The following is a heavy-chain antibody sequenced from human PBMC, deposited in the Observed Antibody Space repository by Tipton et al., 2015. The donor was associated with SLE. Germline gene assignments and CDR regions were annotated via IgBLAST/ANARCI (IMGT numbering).Heavy chain of an antibody. CDR3: ARGPVSGRRYFDF. CDR1: GVTISSNF. V-gene: IGHV3-66*01. Sequence: SLRLSCAASGVTISSNFMSWVRQAPGKGLEWVSVFFGADSTYYADSVKGRFIVSRDSSQNTLFLQMNSLRAEDTAVYYCARGPVSGRRYFDFWGQGTLVTVSS. CDR2: FFGADST. D-gene: IGHD6-19*01. J-gene: IGHJ4*02.